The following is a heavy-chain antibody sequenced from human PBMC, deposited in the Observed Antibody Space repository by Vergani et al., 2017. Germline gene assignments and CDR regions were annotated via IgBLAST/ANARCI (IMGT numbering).Heavy chain of an antibody. V-gene: IGHV4-34*01. CDR3: ARVGEGXIRIVVVPAAMGHAFDI. J-gene: IGHJ3*02. D-gene: IGHD2-2*01. Sequence: QLQLQQWGAGLLKPSETLSLTCAVYGGSFSGYYWSWIRQPPGKGLEWIGEINHSGSTNYNPSLKSRVTISVDTSKNQFSLKLSSVTAADTAVYYCARVGEGXIRIVVVPAAMGHAFDIWGQGTMVTVSS. CDR1: GGSFSGYY. CDR2: INHSGST.